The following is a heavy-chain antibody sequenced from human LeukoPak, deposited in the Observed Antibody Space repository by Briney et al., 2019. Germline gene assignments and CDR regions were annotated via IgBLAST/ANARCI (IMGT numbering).Heavy chain of an antibody. J-gene: IGHJ4*02. CDR3: ARQGYYDYVWGSYRYTDFDY. CDR1: GGSISSSSYY. Sequence: SETLSLTCTVSGGSISSSSYYWGWVRQPPGRGLEWIGSIYYSGRTYYDPARKSRVTISVDTSKNPFSLKLSSVTAADTAVYYCARQGYYDYVWGSYRYTDFDYWGQGTLVTVSS. CDR2: IYYSGRT. D-gene: IGHD3-16*02. V-gene: IGHV4-39*01.